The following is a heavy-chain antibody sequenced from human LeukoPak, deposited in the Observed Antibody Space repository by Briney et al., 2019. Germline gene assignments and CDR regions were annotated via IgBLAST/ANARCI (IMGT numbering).Heavy chain of an antibody. CDR3: ARTRYYDYVWGSYRYEFDY. J-gene: IGHJ4*02. CDR2: IYYSGST. Sequence: SETLSLTCTVSGGSISSYYWSWIRQPPGKGLEWIGYIYYSGSTNYNPSLKSRVTISVDTSKNQFSLKLSSVTAADTAVYYCARTRYYDYVWGSYRYEFDYWGQGTLVTVSS. CDR1: GGSISSYY. V-gene: IGHV4-59*01. D-gene: IGHD3-16*02.